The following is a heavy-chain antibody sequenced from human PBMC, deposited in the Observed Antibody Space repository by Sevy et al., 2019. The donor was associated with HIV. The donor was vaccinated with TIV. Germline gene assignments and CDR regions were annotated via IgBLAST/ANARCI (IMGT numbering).Heavy chain of an antibody. D-gene: IGHD2-15*01. CDR1: GFDIRSNY. CDR3: ASEYCSRGSCFFDY. CDR2: IYAGGTA. Sequence: GGSLRLSCVVSGFDIRSNYMSWVRQAPGKGLEWVSHIYAGGTAYYADSVKGRFTFSRDDSKNTVSLQMCSLRVEDSAVYYCASEYCSRGSCFFDYWGQGIQVTVSS. J-gene: IGHJ4*02. V-gene: IGHV3-53*01.